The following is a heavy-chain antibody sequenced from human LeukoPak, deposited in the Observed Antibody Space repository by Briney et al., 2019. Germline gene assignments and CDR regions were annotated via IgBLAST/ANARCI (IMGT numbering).Heavy chain of an antibody. V-gene: IGHV3-9*01. J-gene: IGHJ4*02. D-gene: IGHD3-10*01. CDR1: GFTFSSYS. CDR3: AKDYGVGSGSYWGYDY. CDR2: ISWNSGSI. Sequence: GGSLRLSCAASGFTFSSYSMNWVRQAPGKGLEWVSGISWNSGSIGYADSVKGRLTISRDNAKNSLYLQMNSLRAEDTALYYCAKDYGVGSGSYWGYDYWGQGTLVTVSS.